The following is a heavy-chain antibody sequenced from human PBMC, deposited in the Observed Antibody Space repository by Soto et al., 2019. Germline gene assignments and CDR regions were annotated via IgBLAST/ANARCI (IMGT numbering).Heavy chain of an antibody. Sequence: QVQLVQSGAEVKKPGSSVKVSCKASGGTFSTYAISWMRQAPGQGLEWMGGIIPMFGMANYAQNFQGRVTITADESTSTDYMELSNLRSDDTAVYYCAREPSPYCAGDCYFYVFEIWGQGTQVTVSS. D-gene: IGHD2-21*02. CDR3: AREPSPYCAGDCYFYVFEI. CDR2: IIPMFGMA. V-gene: IGHV1-69*01. CDR1: GGTFSTYA. J-gene: IGHJ3*02.